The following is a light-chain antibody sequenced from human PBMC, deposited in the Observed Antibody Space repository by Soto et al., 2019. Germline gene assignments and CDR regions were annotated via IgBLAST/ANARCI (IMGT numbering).Light chain of an antibody. CDR1: SRDIGNYNY. V-gene: IGLV2-14*01. J-gene: IGLJ1*01. CDR3: ASYRSANTLVV. Sequence: QSVLAQPASVSGSPGQSITISCTGTSRDIGNYNYVSWYQHHPDKAPKLMIYEVTSRPSGVSDRFSGSKSGMTASLTISGLQPEDEADYFCASYRSANTLVVFGTGTKVTVL. CDR2: EVT.